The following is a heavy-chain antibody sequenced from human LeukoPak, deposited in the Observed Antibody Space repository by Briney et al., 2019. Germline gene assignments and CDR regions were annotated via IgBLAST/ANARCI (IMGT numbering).Heavy chain of an antibody. D-gene: IGHD3-10*01. Sequence: SETLSLTCTVSGGSISSCYWSWIRQPPGKGLEWIGYIYYSGSTNYNPSLKSRVTISVDTSKNQFSLKLSSVTAADTAVYYCARDLGSGSYPYYYYYMDVWGKGTTVTISS. CDR1: GGSISSCY. V-gene: IGHV4-59*01. J-gene: IGHJ6*03. CDR2: IYYSGST. CDR3: ARDLGSGSYPYYYYYMDV.